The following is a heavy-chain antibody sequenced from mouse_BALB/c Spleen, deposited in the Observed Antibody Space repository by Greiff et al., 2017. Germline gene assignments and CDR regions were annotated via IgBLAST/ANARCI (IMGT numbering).Heavy chain of an antibody. CDR1: GYSFTGYF. V-gene: IGHV1-37*01. CDR2: INPYNGDT. CDR3: GKGGYYGYDWFAY. J-gene: IGHJ3*01. Sequence: DVKLVESGPELVKPGASVKISCKASGYSFTGYFMNWVKQSHGKSLEWIGRINPYNGDTFYNQKFKGKATLTVDKSSSTAHMELLSLTSEDSAVYYCGKGGYYGYDWFAYWGQGTLVTVSA. D-gene: IGHD2-2*01.